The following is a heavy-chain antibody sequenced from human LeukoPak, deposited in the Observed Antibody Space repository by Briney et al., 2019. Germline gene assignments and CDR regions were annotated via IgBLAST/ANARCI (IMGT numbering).Heavy chain of an antibody. D-gene: IGHD6-6*01. Sequence: GGSLRLSCAASGFTFSSYAMSWVRQAPGKGLEWVSAISGSGGSTYYADSVKGRFTISRDNSKNTLYLQMNSLRAEDTAVYYCANPERLYSSSSPGGYWGQGTLVTVSS. J-gene: IGHJ4*02. CDR1: GFTFSSYA. CDR2: ISGSGGST. CDR3: ANPERLYSSSSPGGY. V-gene: IGHV3-23*01.